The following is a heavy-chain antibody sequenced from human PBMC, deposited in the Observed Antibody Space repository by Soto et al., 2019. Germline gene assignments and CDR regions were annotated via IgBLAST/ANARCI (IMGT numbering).Heavy chain of an antibody. CDR1: GYSFTSYW. D-gene: IGHD3-22*01. CDR2: IDPSDSYT. CDR3: ARLRASSGYQTGPFDY. V-gene: IGHV5-10-1*01. Sequence: GESLKISCKGSGYSFTSYWISWVRQMPGKGLEWMGRIDPSDSYTNYSPSFQGHVTISADKSISTAYLQWSSLKASDTAMYYCARLRASSGYQTGPFDYWGQGTLVTVSS. J-gene: IGHJ4*02.